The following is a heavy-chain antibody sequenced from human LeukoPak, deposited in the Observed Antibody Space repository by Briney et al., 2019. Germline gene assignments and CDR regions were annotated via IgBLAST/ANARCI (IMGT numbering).Heavy chain of an antibody. CDR3: AKLPTVAATIAGSGY. V-gene: IGHV3-30*18. Sequence: GGSLRLSCAASGFTFSSYGMHWVRQAPGKGLEWVAVISYDGSNKYYADSVKGRFTISRDNSKNTLYLQMNSLRTEDTAVYYCAKLPTVAATIAGSGYWGQGTLVTVSS. CDR1: GFTFSSYG. CDR2: ISYDGSNK. D-gene: IGHD6-19*01. J-gene: IGHJ4*02.